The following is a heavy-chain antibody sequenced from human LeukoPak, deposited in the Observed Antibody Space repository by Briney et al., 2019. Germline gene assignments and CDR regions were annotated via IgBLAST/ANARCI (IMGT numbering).Heavy chain of an antibody. D-gene: IGHD3-22*01. Sequence: ASQTLSLTCTVSGGSISSGDYYWSWIRQPRGKGLEWIGYIYYSGSTYYNPSLKSRVTISVDTSKNQFSLKLSSVTAADTAVYYCARERSTTPYYYDSSGYYPYYSDYWGQGTLVTVSS. CDR3: ARERSTTPYYYDSSGYYPYYSDY. J-gene: IGHJ4*02. CDR2: IYYSGST. CDR1: GGSISSGDYY. V-gene: IGHV4-30-4*08.